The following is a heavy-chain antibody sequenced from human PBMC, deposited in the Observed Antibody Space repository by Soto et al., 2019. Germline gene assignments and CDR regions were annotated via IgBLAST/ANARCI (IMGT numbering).Heavy chain of an antibody. CDR2: INPSDRST. J-gene: IGHJ6*02. CDR3: ARDGALGENYYYYGMDV. D-gene: IGHD3-16*01. Sequence: GASVKVSCKASGYAFTSYFMHWVRQAPGQGLEWMGIINPSDRSTSYAPKFQGRVTMTRDTSTSTVYMELRSLRSDDTAVYYCARDGALGENYYYYGMDVWGQGTTVTVSS. CDR1: GYAFTSYF. V-gene: IGHV1-46*01.